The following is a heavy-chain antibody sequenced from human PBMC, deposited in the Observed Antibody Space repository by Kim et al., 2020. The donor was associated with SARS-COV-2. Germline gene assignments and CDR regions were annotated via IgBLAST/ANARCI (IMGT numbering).Heavy chain of an antibody. Sequence: GGSLRLSCAASGFTFSSYSMNWVRQAPGKGLEWVSSISSSSSYIYYADSVKGRFTISRDNAKNSLYLQMNSLRAEDTAVYYCARDGYYGSGSEQGWIDYWGQGTLVTVSS. J-gene: IGHJ4*02. CDR1: GFTFSSYS. CDR2: ISSSSSYI. CDR3: ARDGYYGSGSEQGWIDY. V-gene: IGHV3-21*01. D-gene: IGHD3-10*01.